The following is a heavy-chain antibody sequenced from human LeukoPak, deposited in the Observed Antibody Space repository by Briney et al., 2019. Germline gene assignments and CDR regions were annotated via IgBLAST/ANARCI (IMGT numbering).Heavy chain of an antibody. J-gene: IGHJ4*02. CDR3: ARVVVAANQYPDY. D-gene: IGHD2-15*01. CDR1: GGSISSYY. Sequence: SETLSLTCTVSGGSISSYYWSWIRQPPGKGLEWIGYIYYSGSTNYNPSLKSRVTISVDTSKNQFSLRLSSVTAADTAVYYCARVVVAANQYPDYWGQGTLVTVSS. V-gene: IGHV4-59*01. CDR2: IYYSGST.